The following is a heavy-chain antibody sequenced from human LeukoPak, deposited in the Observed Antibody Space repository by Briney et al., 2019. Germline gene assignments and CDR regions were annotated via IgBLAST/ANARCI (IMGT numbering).Heavy chain of an antibody. Sequence: ASVKVSCKASGYTFTSYGISWVRQAPGQGLEWMGWISAYNGNTNYAQKLQGRVTMTTDTSTSTAYMELRSLRSDDTAVYYCARRVVPAAIGDYFDYWGQGTLVTASS. J-gene: IGHJ4*02. CDR3: ARRVVPAAIGDYFDY. D-gene: IGHD2-2*01. V-gene: IGHV1-18*01. CDR2: ISAYNGNT. CDR1: GYTFTSYG.